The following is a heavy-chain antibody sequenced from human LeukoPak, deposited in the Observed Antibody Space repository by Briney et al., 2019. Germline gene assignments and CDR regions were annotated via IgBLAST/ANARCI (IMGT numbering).Heavy chain of an antibody. CDR1: GGSINSYY. Sequence: PSETLSLTCTVSGGSINSYYWSWIRQPPGKGLEWIGYIYYSGSTNYNPSLKSRVTISVDTSKNQFSLKLSSVTAADTAVYYCAREFARDGGFDYWGQGTLVTVSS. J-gene: IGHJ4*02. D-gene: IGHD4-23*01. CDR2: IYYSGST. V-gene: IGHV4-59*01. CDR3: AREFARDGGFDY.